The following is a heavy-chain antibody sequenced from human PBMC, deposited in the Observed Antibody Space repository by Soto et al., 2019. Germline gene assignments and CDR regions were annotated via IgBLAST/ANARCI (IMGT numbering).Heavy chain of an antibody. CDR1: GFTFSSYA. Sequence: QVQLVESGGGVVQPGRSLRLSCAASGFTFSSYAMHWVRQAPGKGLEWVAVISYDGSNKNYADSVKGRFTISRDNSKNTLYLQMNSLRAEDTAVYYCARVWESSGWYLGAFDIWGQGTMVTVSS. CDR3: ARVWESSGWYLGAFDI. J-gene: IGHJ3*02. D-gene: IGHD6-19*01. CDR2: ISYDGSNK. V-gene: IGHV3-30-3*01.